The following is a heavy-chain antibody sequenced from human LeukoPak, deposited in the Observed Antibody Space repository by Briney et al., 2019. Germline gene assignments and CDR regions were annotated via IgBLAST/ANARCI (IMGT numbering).Heavy chain of an antibody. Sequence: PGGSLRLSCAASGFTFSNAWMSWVRQAPGKGLEWVGRIKSKTDGGTTDYAAPVKGRFTISRDDSKNTLYLQMNSLKTEDTAVYYCTTAGNYYDSSGYLATIDYWGQGTLVTVSS. J-gene: IGHJ4*02. CDR1: GFTFSNAW. CDR3: TTAGNYYDSSGYLATIDY. D-gene: IGHD3-22*01. CDR2: IKSKTDGGTT. V-gene: IGHV3-15*01.